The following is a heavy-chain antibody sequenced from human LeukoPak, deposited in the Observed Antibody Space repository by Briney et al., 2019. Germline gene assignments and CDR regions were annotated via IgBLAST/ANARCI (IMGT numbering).Heavy chain of an antibody. CDR3: ARAYGSGIGYWFDP. V-gene: IGHV4-31*03. CDR1: GGSISSGGHY. J-gene: IGHJ5*02. CDR2: VYYTGST. Sequence: SETLSLTCSVSGGSISSGGHYWSWIGQHPGKGLEWIGYVYYTGSTYYNPSLKSRVTISVDTSKNQFSLKLSSVTAADTAVYFCARAYGSGIGYWFDPWGQGTLVNVSS. D-gene: IGHD3-10*01.